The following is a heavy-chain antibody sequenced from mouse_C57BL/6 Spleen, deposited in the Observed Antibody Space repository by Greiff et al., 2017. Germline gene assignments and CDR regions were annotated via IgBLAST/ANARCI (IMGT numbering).Heavy chain of an antibody. J-gene: IGHJ4*01. CDR1: GYTFTSYW. CDR2: IDPSDSYT. D-gene: IGHD3-2*02. Sequence: QVQLQQPGAELVMPGASVKLSCKASGYTFTSYWMHWVKQRPGQGLEWIGEIDPSDSYTNYNQKFKGKSTLTVDKSSSTAYMQLSSLTSEDSAVYYCARWAQATFYAMDYWGQGTSVTVSS. CDR3: ARWAQATFYAMDY. V-gene: IGHV1-69*01.